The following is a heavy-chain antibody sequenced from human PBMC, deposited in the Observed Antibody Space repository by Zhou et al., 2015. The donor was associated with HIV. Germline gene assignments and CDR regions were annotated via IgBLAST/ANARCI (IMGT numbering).Heavy chain of an antibody. J-gene: IGHJ4*02. Sequence: QVQLVQSGAEVKKPGASVKVSCKASGYTFTSYDINWVRQATGQGLEWMGWMNPNSGNTGYAQKFQGRVTMTRNTSISTAYMELSSLRSEDTAVYYCARGERFGQYQLPHFDYWGQGTLVTVSS. CDR2: MNPNSGNT. CDR1: GYTFTSYD. D-gene: IGHD2-2*01. CDR3: ARGERFGQYQLPHFDY. V-gene: IGHV1-8*01.